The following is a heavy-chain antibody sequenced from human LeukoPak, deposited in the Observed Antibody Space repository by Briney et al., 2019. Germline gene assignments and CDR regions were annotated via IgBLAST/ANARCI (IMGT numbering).Heavy chain of an antibody. CDR3: ARENIAAADAFDI. V-gene: IGHV5-51*01. CDR1: GYTFTGYY. Sequence: KVSCKASGYTFTGYYMHWVRQMPGKGLEWMGIIYPGDSDTRYSPSFQGQVTISADKSISTAYLQWSSLKASDTAMYYCARENIAAADAFDIWGQGTMVTVSS. J-gene: IGHJ3*02. CDR2: IYPGDSDT. D-gene: IGHD6-13*01.